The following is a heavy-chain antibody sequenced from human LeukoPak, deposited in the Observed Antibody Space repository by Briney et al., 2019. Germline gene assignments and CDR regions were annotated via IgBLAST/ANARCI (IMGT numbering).Heavy chain of an antibody. CDR3: AKEDFFGSGSYLGY. CDR1: GFTFSSYG. V-gene: IGHV3-30*18. J-gene: IGHJ4*02. Sequence: QSGGSLRLSCAASGFTFSSYGMHWVRQAPGKGLEWVAVISHDGSNKYYADSVKGRFTISRDNSKNTLYLQMNSLRTEDTAVYYCAKEDFFGSGSYLGYWGQGTLVTVFS. D-gene: IGHD3-10*01. CDR2: ISHDGSNK.